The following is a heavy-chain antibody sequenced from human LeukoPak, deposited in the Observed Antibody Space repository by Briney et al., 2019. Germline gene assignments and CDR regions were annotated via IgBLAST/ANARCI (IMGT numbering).Heavy chain of an antibody. CDR2: IWYDGSNK. D-gene: IGHD6-13*01. Sequence: HPWGSLRLSCAASGFTFSSYGMHWVRQAPGKGLEWVAVIWYDGSNKYYADSVKGRFTISRDNSKNTLYLQMNSLRAEYTAVYYCAKDRAIAAAVSPPAAFDIWGQGTMVTVSS. CDR1: GFTFSSYG. CDR3: AKDRAIAAAVSPPAAFDI. J-gene: IGHJ3*02. V-gene: IGHV3-33*06.